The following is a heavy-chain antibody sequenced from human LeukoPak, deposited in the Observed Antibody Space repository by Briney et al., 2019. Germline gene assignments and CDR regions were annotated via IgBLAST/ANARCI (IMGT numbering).Heavy chain of an antibody. CDR1: GSTFSDYY. Sequence: GGSLRLSCAASGSTFSDYYMSWIRQAPGKGLQWVSYISSSGSTIYYADSVKGRFTISRDNAKNSLYLQMNSLRAEDTAVYYCARPPPNYYGSGSFDYWGQGTLVTVSS. V-gene: IGHV3-11*01. J-gene: IGHJ4*02. CDR3: ARPPPNYYGSGSFDY. D-gene: IGHD3-10*01. CDR2: ISSSGSTI.